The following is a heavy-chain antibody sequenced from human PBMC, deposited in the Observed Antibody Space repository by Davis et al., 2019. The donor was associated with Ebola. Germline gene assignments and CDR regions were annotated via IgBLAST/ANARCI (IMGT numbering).Heavy chain of an antibody. D-gene: IGHD1-26*01. V-gene: IGHV1-8*02. Sequence: ASVKVSCKASGYTFTGYYMHWVRQATGQGLEWMGWMNPNSGNTGYAQKFQGRVTMTRNTSISTAYMELSSLRSEDTTVYYCAGTSEDLFDYWGQGTLVTVSS. CDR2: MNPNSGNT. CDR3: AGTSEDLFDY. J-gene: IGHJ4*02. CDR1: GYTFTGYY.